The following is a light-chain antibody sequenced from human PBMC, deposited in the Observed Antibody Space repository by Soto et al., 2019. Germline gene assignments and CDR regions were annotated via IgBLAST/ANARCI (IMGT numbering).Light chain of an antibody. CDR3: QQYGSSPPFT. CDR1: QSVSSSY. J-gene: IGKJ3*01. V-gene: IGKV3-20*01. Sequence: EIVLTQSPGTLSLSPGERATLSCRASQSVSSSYLAWYQQKPGQAPRLLIYGASSRATGIPDRFSGSGSGTDCTLTISRLEPEDFAVYYCQQYGSSPPFTFGPGTKVDMK. CDR2: GAS.